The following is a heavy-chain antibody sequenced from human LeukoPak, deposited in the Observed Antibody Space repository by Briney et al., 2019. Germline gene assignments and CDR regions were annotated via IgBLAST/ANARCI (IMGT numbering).Heavy chain of an antibody. J-gene: IGHJ3*02. CDR2: IYTSGST. V-gene: IGHV4-61*02. CDR3: ARDGSGYDAFDI. Sequence: RSSETLSLTCTVSGGSISSGSYYWSSIRQPAGKGLEWIGRIYTSGSTNYNPSLKSRVTISVDTSKNQFSLKLSSVTAADTAVYYCARDGSGYDAFDIWGQGTMVTVSS. CDR1: GGSISSGSYY. D-gene: IGHD5-12*01.